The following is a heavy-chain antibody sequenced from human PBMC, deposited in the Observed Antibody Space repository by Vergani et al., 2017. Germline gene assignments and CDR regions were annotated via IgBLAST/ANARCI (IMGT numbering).Heavy chain of an antibody. CDR2: IWYDGSNK. V-gene: IGHV3-33*06. CDR1: GFTFSSYG. CDR3: AKATRITMVRGVIDY. Sequence: QVQLVESGGGVVKPGRSLRLSCAASGFTFSSYGMHWVRQAPGTGLEWVAVIWYDGSNKYYADSVKGRFTISRENSKNTLYLQMNSLRAEDTAVYYCAKATRITMVRGVIDYWGQGTLVTVSA. J-gene: IGHJ4*02. D-gene: IGHD3-10*01.